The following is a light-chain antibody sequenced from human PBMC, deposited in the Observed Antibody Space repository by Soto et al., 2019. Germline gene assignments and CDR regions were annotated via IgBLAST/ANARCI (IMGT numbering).Light chain of an antibody. CDR3: SSYTSSSTYV. V-gene: IGLV2-18*02. Sequence: QSVLTQPPSVSGSPGQSVTISCTGTSSDVGSYNRVSWYQQSPGTAPKLMIYEVSNRPSGVPDRFSGSKSGNTASLTISGLQAEAEADYYCSSYTSSSTYVFGTGTKLTVL. J-gene: IGLJ1*01. CDR1: SSDVGSYNR. CDR2: EVS.